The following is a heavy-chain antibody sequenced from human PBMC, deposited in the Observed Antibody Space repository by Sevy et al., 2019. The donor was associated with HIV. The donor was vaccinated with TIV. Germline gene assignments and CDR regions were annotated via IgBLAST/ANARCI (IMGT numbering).Heavy chain of an antibody. CDR1: GFAFRTYA. Sequence: GGSLRLSCAASGFAFRTYAFHWVRQAPGRGLEWVGLISCNGDNAFYANSVRGRFTISRDHSMNTLYLELNNLTPDDTAVYYCARGPDWELTSFLSHWGQGTLVTVSS. D-gene: IGHD3-9*01. CDR2: ISCNGDNA. V-gene: IGHV3-30-3*01. CDR3: ARGPDWELTSFLSH. J-gene: IGHJ4*02.